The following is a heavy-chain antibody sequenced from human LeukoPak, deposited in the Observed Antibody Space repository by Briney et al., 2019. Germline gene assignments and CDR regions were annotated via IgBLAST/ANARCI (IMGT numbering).Heavy chain of an antibody. CDR1: GFTFSSYA. V-gene: IGHV3-23*01. CDR3: GKDDGESEPYAFDI. Sequence: PGGSLSLSCAASGFTFSSYAWSWVRQAPGKGLEWVSTISYSGGRTDYADSVKGRFAISRDSSKNTLYLQMNGLRGDDTAIYYCGKDDGESEPYAFDIWATETLVSVSS. D-gene: IGHD4-17*01. CDR2: ISYSGGRT. J-gene: IGHJ3*02.